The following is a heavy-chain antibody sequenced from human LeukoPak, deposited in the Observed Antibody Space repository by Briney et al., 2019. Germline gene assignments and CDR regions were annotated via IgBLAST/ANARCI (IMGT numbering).Heavy chain of an antibody. V-gene: IGHV4-39*01. CDR2: IYYSGST. CDR1: VGSISSSSYY. D-gene: IGHD3-16*02. CDR3: ARQGVDDYVWGSYRPDY. J-gene: IGHJ4*02. Sequence: SETLSLTCTVSVGSISSSSYYWGWIRQPPGKGLEWIGSIYYSGSTYYNPSLKSRVTISVDTSKNQFSLKLSSVTAADTAVYYCARQGVDDYVWGSYRPDYWGQGTLVTVSS.